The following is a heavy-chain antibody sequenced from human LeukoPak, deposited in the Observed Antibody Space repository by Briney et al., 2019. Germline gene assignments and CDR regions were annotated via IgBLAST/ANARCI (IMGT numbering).Heavy chain of an antibody. Sequence: GGSLRLSCAAPGFTVSSNYMNWVRQAPGKGLEWVSLIYSGGSTHYADSVKGRFTISRDNSKNTLYLQMNSLRAEDTAVYYCARVGDTAMVTGENYFDYWGQGTLVTVSS. V-gene: IGHV3-66*01. CDR3: ARVGDTAMVTGENYFDY. CDR2: IYSGGST. J-gene: IGHJ4*02. D-gene: IGHD5-18*01. CDR1: GFTVSSNY.